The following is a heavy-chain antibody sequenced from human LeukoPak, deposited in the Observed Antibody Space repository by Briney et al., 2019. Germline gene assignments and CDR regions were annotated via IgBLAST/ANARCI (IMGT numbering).Heavy chain of an antibody. Sequence: PGGSLRLSCAASGFTVSSNYMSWVRQAPGKGLEWVSVIYSGGSTYYADSVKGRFTISRDNSKNTLYLQMNSLRAEDTAVYYCARDSPAALNYFDYWGQGTLVTVSS. V-gene: IGHV3-53*01. CDR2: IYSGGST. J-gene: IGHJ4*02. D-gene: IGHD2-2*01. CDR1: GFTVSSNY. CDR3: ARDSPAALNYFDY.